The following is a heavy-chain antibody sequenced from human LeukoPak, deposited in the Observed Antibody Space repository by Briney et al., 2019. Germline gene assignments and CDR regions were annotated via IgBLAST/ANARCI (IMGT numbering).Heavy chain of an antibody. CDR1: GFTFRYSA. Sequence: GGSLRLSCAASGFTFRYSAMSWVRQAPGKGLEWVSTVTGDGITTYYGNSVKGRFNISRDNSKNSLYLQMNSLRAEDTALYYCAKDISPYLVAQDEWGQGTLVTVSS. CDR2: VTGDGITT. D-gene: IGHD5-12*01. CDR3: AKDISPYLVAQDE. V-gene: IGHV3-23*01. J-gene: IGHJ4*02.